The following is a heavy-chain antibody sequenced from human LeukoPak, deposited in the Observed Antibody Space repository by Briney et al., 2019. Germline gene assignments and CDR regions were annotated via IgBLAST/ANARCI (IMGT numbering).Heavy chain of an antibody. Sequence: WASVKVSCKASGGTFSSYAISWVRQAPGQGLEWMGGIIPIFGTANYAQKFQGRVRITADKSTSTAYMELSSLRSEDTAVYYCARGWLQWPTIDYWGQGTLVTVSS. CDR2: IIPIFGTA. CDR1: GGTFSSYA. CDR3: ARGWLQWPTIDY. V-gene: IGHV1-69*06. D-gene: IGHD5-24*01. J-gene: IGHJ4*02.